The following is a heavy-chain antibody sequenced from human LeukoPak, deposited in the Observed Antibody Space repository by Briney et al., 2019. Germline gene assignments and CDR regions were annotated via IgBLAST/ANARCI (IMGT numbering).Heavy chain of an antibody. CDR1: GFTFSSYS. CDR2: ISSSSSTI. D-gene: IGHD3-3*01. V-gene: IGHV3-48*01. J-gene: IGHJ3*02. Sequence: GGSLRLSCAASGFTFSSYSMNWVRQAPGKGLEWVSNISSSSSTIYYADSVKGRFTISRDNAKNSLYLQMNSLRAEDTAVYYCASSVGIGLILEWLLGAFDIWGQGTMVTVSS. CDR3: ASSVGIGLILEWLLGAFDI.